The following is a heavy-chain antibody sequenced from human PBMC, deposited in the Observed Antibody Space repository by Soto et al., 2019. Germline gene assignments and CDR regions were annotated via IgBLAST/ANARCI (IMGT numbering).Heavy chain of an antibody. D-gene: IGHD3-10*01. CDR1: GGSLKGYG. Sequence: QVQLVQSGAEVRKPGSSVKVSCKASGGSLKGYGIGWVRQAPGQGLEWMGGVSPLFGAANYTQKFQARVTIIADASTSTVNMELSSLTSEDTALYYCARVLYYASGSYSPYVIDVWGQGTPVTVSS. V-gene: IGHV1-69*01. CDR2: VSPLFGAA. CDR3: ARVLYYASGSYSPYVIDV. J-gene: IGHJ6*02.